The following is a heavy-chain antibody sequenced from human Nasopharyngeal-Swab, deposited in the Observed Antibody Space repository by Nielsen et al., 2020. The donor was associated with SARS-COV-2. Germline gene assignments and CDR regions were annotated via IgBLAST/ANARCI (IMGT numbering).Heavy chain of an antibody. CDR2: ISSSSSTI. V-gene: IGHV3-48*01. J-gene: IGHJ4*02. CDR3: AKGLTLDYDYFDY. D-gene: IGHD4-17*01. Sequence: GESLKISCAASGFTFSTYSMNWVRQGPGKGLEWVSYISSSSSTIYYADSVKGRFTISRDNSKNTLYLQMNSLRAEDTAVYYCAKGLTLDYDYFDYWGQGTLVTVSS. CDR1: GFTFSTYS.